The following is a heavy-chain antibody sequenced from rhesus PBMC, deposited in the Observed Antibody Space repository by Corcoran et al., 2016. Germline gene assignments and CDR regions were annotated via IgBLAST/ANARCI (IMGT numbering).Heavy chain of an antibody. CDR2: IYGSGGSN. CDR3: ERVGSSWSEWDTVGTEWYFDL. V-gene: IGHV4S14*01. Sequence: QVQLQESGPGLVKPSETLSLTCAVSGYSISSGYYWGWLRQPPGKGLEWIGSIYGSGGSNYLNPSLKTRISLAGDTSKKQFSRKVSSVAAADTVVYYGERVGSSWSEWDTVGTEWYFDLWGPGTPITISS. D-gene: IGHD5-42*01. CDR1: GYSISSGYY. J-gene: IGHJ2*01.